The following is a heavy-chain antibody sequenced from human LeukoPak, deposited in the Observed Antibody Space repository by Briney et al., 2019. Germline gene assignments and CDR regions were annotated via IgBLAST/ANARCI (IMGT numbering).Heavy chain of an antibody. CDR1: GFTFSSCE. CDR3: ARVGVAAAGSDY. D-gene: IGHD6-13*01. Sequence: GSLRLSCAAPGFTFSSCEMNWVRQAPGKGLEWVSYISSSGSTIYYADSVKGRFTISRDNAKNSLYLQMNSLRAEDTAVYYCARVGVAAAGSDYWGQETLVTVSS. J-gene: IGHJ4*02. V-gene: IGHV3-48*03. CDR2: ISSSGSTI.